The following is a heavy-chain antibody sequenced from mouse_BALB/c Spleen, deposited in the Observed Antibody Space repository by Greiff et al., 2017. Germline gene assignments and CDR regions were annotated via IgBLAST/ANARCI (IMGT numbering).Heavy chain of an antibody. V-gene: IGHV1-80*01. CDR3: ARGDLPPDWYFDV. CDR1: GYAFSSYW. Sequence: VQLQQSGAELVRPGSSVKISCKASGYAFSSYWMNWVKQRPGQGLEWIGQIYPGDGDTNYNGKFKGKATLTADKSSSTAYMQLSSLTSEDSAVYYCARGDLPPDWYFDVWGAGTTVTVSS. CDR2: IYPGDGDT. D-gene: IGHD2-1*01. J-gene: IGHJ1*01.